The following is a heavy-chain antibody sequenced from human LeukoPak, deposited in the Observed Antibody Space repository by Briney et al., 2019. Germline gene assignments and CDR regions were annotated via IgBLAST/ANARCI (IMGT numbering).Heavy chain of an antibody. D-gene: IGHD3-22*01. CDR2: ISYDGSNK. V-gene: IGHV3-30*18. CDR3: AKDDSSGSSYYFHGMDV. Sequence: GRSLRLSCAASGFTFSAYGMHWVRQAPGKGLEWVAVISYDGSNKYYADSVKGRFTISRDNSKNTLYLQMNSLRAEDTALYYCAKDDSSGSSYYFHGMDVWGQGTTVTVSS. J-gene: IGHJ6*02. CDR1: GFTFSAYG.